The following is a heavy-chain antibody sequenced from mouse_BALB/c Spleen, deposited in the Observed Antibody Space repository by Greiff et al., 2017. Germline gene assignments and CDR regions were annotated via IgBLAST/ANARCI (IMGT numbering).Heavy chain of an antibody. V-gene: IGHV1S126*01. CDR1: GYSFTSYW. Sequence: VQLQQSGPQLVRPGASVKISCKASGYSFTSYWMHWVKQRPGQGLEWIGMIDPSDSETRLNQKFKDKATLTVDKSSSTAYMQLSSPTSEDSAVYYCARSNWDAFADWGQGTLVTVSA. D-gene: IGHD4-1*02. CDR2: IDPSDSET. CDR3: ARSNWDAFAD. J-gene: IGHJ3*01.